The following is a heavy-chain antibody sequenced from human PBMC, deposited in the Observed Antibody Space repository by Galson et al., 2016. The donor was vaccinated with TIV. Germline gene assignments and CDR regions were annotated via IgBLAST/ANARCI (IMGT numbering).Heavy chain of an antibody. CDR3: AGLPGHWANGLCFGDDSYGLDV. CDR2: VYPLDSEA. Sequence: QSGAEVKKAGESLRISCKGSGYTFTRYWIGWVRQMPGKGLEWIGVVYPLDSEAKYNPSFQGQVTISADKSISAAYLKWRSRKASDTAMYYCAGLPGHWANGLCFGDDSYGLDVWGQGTTVTVSS. J-gene: IGHJ6*02. CDR1: GYTFTRYW. D-gene: IGHD2-8*01. V-gene: IGHV5-51*01.